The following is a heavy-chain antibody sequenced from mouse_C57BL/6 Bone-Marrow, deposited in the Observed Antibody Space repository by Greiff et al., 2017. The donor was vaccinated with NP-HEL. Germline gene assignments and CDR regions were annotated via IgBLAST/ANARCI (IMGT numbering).Heavy chain of an antibody. CDR3: ASIYYGYDGYFDV. V-gene: IGHV2-2*01. CDR1: GFSLTSYG. CDR2: IWSGGST. Sequence: VQRVESGPGLVQPSQSLSITCTVSGFSLTSYGVHWVRQSPGKGLEWLGVIWSGGSTDYNAAFISRLSISKDNSKSQVFFKMNSLQADDTAIYYCASIYYGYDGYFDVWGTGTTVTVSS. D-gene: IGHD2-2*01. J-gene: IGHJ1*03.